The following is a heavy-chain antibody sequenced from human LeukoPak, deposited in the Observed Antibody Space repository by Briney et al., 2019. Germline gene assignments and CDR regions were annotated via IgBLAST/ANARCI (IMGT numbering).Heavy chain of an antibody. CDR1: GFTFSSYG. Sequence: GGSLRLSCAASGFTFSSYGMHWVRQAPGKGLEWVAFIRYDGSNKYYADSVKGRFTISRDNSKNTLYLQMNSLRAEDTAVYYCASRLGATDAFDIWGQGTMVTVSS. V-gene: IGHV3-30*02. J-gene: IGHJ3*02. D-gene: IGHD1-26*01. CDR3: ASRLGATDAFDI. CDR2: IRYDGSNK.